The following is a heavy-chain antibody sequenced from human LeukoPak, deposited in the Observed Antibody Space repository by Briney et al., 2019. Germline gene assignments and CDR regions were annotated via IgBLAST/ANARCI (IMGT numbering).Heavy chain of an antibody. CDR2: IYTSGST. V-gene: IGHV4-4*07. J-gene: IGHJ6*03. Sequence: SETLSLTCTVSGGSISSYYWSWIRQPAGKGLEWIGRIYTSGSTNYNPSLKSRVTISVDTSKNQFSLKLSSVTAADTAVYYCARDHYYGSGGHYYYMDVWGKGTTVTISS. D-gene: IGHD3-10*01. CDR1: GGSISSYY. CDR3: ARDHYYGSGGHYYYMDV.